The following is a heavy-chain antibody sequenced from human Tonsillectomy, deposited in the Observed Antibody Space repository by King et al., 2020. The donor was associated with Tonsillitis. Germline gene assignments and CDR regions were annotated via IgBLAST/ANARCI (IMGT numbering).Heavy chain of an antibody. CDR1: GYTLTELS. D-gene: IGHD1-26*01. CDR3: ATTPDRSYHGRGYYYGMDV. CDR2: FDPEDGET. J-gene: IGHJ6*02. Sequence: QLVQSGAEVKKPGASVKVSCKVSGYTLTELSMHWVRQAPGKGLEWMGGFDPEDGETIYAQKFQGRVTMTEDTSTDTAYMELSSLRSEDTAVYYCATTPDRSYHGRGYYYGMDVWGQGTTVTVSS. V-gene: IGHV1-24*01.